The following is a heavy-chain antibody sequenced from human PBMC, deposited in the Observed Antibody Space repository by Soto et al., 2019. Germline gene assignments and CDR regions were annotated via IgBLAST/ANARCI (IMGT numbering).Heavy chain of an antibody. CDR3: ARDRYYYDSSGYLSYYYGMDV. D-gene: IGHD3-22*01. V-gene: IGHV3-21*01. CDR2: ISSSSSYI. CDR1: GFTFSSYS. J-gene: IGHJ6*02. Sequence: GGSLRLSCAASGFTFSSYSMNWVRQAPGKRLEWVSSISSSSSYIYYADSVKGRFTISRDNAKNSLYLQMNSLRAEDTAVYYCARDRYYYDSSGYLSYYYGMDVWGQGTTVTVSS.